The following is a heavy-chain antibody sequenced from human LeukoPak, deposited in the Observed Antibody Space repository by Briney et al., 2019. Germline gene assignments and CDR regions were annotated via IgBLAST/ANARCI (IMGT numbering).Heavy chain of an antibody. CDR3: ARHYGYYDSSGYDY. Sequence: PSESLSLTCTVSGGSISSSSYYWRWIRQPPGKGLEWIGSIYYSGSTYYNPSLKSRVTISVDTSKNQFSLKLSSVTAADTSVYYCARHYGYYDSSGYDYWGQGTLVTVSS. V-gene: IGHV4-39*01. D-gene: IGHD3-22*01. J-gene: IGHJ4*02. CDR2: IYYSGST. CDR1: GGSISSSSYY.